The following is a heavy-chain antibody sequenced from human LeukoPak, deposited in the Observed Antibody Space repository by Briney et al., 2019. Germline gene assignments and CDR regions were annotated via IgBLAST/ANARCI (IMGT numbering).Heavy chain of an antibody. CDR1: GGSFSGCY. J-gene: IGHJ6*03. CDR3: ARGIYGSDPSYYYYYYMDV. CDR2: INHSGST. Sequence: KPSETLSLTCAVYGGSFSGCYWSWIRQPPGKGLEWIGEINHSGSTNYNPSLKSRVTMSVDTSKNQFSLKLSSVTAADTAVYYCARGIYGSDPSYYYYYYMDVWGKGTTVTISS. D-gene: IGHD3-10*01. V-gene: IGHV4-34*01.